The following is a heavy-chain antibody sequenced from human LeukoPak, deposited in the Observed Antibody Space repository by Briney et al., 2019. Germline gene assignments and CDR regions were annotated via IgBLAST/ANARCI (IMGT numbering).Heavy chain of an antibody. D-gene: IGHD5-18*01. V-gene: IGHV1-2*02. CDR3: ARQRKSCRRIQRWSYYGMDV. CDR2: INPNSGGT. J-gene: IGHJ6*02. Sequence: GASVKVSCKASGYTFTGYYMHWVRQAPGQGLEWMGWINPNSGGTNYAQKFQGRVTMTRDTSISTAYMELSRLRSDDTAVYYCARQRKSCRRIQRWSYYGMDVWGQGTTVTVSS. CDR1: GYTFTGYY.